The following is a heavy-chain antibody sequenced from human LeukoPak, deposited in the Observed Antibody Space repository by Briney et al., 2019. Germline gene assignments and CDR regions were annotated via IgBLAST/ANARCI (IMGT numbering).Heavy chain of an antibody. Sequence: GGSLRLSCAASGFTFDDYAMHWVRQAPGKGLEWVSLISWDGGSTYYADSVKGRFTISRDNSKNSLYLQMNSLRAEDTALYYCAKEAGEDYAWGSYRMHYFDYWGQGTLVTVSS. J-gene: IGHJ4*02. D-gene: IGHD3-16*02. CDR2: ISWDGGST. CDR3: AKEAGEDYAWGSYRMHYFDY. CDR1: GFTFDDYA. V-gene: IGHV3-43D*03.